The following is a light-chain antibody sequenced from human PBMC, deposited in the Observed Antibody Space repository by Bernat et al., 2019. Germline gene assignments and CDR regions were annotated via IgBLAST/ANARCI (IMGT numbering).Light chain of an antibody. CDR3: NSRDSSDDLPYV. CDR1: SLRKYF. J-gene: IGLJ1*01. V-gene: IGLV3-19*01. Sequence: SSELTQDPAVSVALGQTVKITCQGDSLRKYFASWYQQKPGRAPVLVIYGKNNRPSGIPDRFSASRSGTTASLTITGAQAEDEADYYCNSRDSSDDLPYVFGTGTTVTV. CDR2: GKN.